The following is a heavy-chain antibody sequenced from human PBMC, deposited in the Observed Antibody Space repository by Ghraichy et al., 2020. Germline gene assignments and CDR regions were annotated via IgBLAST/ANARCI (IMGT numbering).Heavy chain of an antibody. Sequence: GGSLRLSCAASGFTFSSYAMSWVRQAPGKGLEWVSAISGSGGSTYYADSVRGRFTISRDNSKNTLYLQMNSLRAEDMAVYYCASLPSRTVSYPFDYWGQGTMVTVSS. CDR1: GFTFSSYA. D-gene: IGHD4-17*01. CDR3: ASLPSRTVSYPFDY. V-gene: IGHV3-23*01. J-gene: IGHJ4*02. CDR2: ISGSGGST.